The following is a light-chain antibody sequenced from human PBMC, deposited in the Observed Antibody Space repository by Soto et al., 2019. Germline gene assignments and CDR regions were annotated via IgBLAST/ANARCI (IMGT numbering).Light chain of an antibody. J-gene: IGLJ2*01. CDR2: YDS. Sequence: SYELTQPPSLSVAPGETATISCGGNNVGTKSVHWYQQKPGQAPVLVIYYDSDRPSGIPERFSGYISGDTATLTISRVAAGDEADYYCQVWDSTSDLVVFGGGTKLTVL. V-gene: IGLV3-21*04. CDR3: QVWDSTSDLVV. CDR1: NVGTKS.